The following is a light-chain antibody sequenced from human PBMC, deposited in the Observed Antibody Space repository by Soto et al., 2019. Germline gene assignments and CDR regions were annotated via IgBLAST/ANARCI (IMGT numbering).Light chain of an antibody. CDR3: QKHNGVPPVT. J-gene: IGKJ3*01. V-gene: IGKV1-27*01. Sequence: DIQMTQSPSSLSASVGDRVTISCRARQGINNLLAWYQQKPGKAPNFLIYAASTFQSVVPSRFSGSGSGTDFTLTISSLQPEDVATYYCQKHNGVPPVTFGPGTKVGV. CDR1: QGINNL. CDR2: AAS.